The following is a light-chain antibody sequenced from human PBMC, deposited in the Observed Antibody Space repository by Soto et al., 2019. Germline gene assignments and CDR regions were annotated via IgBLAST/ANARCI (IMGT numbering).Light chain of an antibody. CDR1: QNVNNR. Sequence: EIVMTQSPAMLSVSPGERATLSCRASQNVNNRLAWYQQKAGQPPRLLIYGASTRATGIPARFSGSGSGTEFTLTISSLQSEDFAVYYCQHFNSWPLLFGQGTKVDI. V-gene: IGKV3-15*01. CDR3: QHFNSWPLL. J-gene: IGKJ1*01. CDR2: GAS.